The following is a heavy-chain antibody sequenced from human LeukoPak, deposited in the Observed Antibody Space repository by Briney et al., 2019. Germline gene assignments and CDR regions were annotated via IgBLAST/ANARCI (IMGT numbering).Heavy chain of an antibody. V-gene: IGHV4-59*01. J-gene: IGHJ3*02. CDR1: SGSINNYY. D-gene: IGHD1-14*01. CDR2: ILSSGST. CDR3: ARTNQISETAFDI. Sequence: PSETLSLTCTVSSGSINNYYWSWIRQTPGKGLEWLGYILSSGSTNYNPSVKSRVTISVDTSKGQFSLKLSSVTAADTAVYYCARTNQISETAFDIWGQGTMVIVTS.